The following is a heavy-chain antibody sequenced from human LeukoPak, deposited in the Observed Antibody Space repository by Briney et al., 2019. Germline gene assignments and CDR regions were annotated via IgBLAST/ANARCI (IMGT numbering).Heavy chain of an antibody. J-gene: IGHJ4*02. CDR1: GGSISSGSYY. D-gene: IGHD3-22*01. Sequence: SETLSLTCTVSGGSISSGSYYWSWIRQPAGKGLKWIGRIYTSGSTNYNPSLKSRVTISVDTSKNQFSLKLSSVTAADTAVYYCASGHNYYDSSGYLDYWGQGTLVTVSS. CDR3: ASGHNYYDSSGYLDY. CDR2: IYTSGST. V-gene: IGHV4-61*02.